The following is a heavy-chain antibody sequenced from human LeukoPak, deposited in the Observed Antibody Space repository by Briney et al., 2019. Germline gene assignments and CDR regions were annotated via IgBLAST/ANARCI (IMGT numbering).Heavy chain of an antibody. Sequence: SETLSLTCTVSGGSISSSFYYWGWIRQSPGKGLDWIGNIYYSGSTYYNPSLKSRVTISIDTSKSQFSLKLSSVTAADTAVYYCASLTFYYGSGTSRYVDDWGQGTLVTVSS. CDR2: IYYSGST. V-gene: IGHV4-39*07. J-gene: IGHJ4*02. CDR3: ASLTFYYGSGTSRYVDD. D-gene: IGHD3-10*01. CDR1: GGSISSSFYY.